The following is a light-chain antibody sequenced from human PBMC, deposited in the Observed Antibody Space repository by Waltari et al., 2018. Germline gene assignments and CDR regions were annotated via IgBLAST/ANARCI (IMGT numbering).Light chain of an antibody. CDR1: QGISVD. CDR3: LQDYIYPRT. CDR2: GAS. J-gene: IGKJ1*01. V-gene: IGKV1-6*02. Sequence: AIQLTQSPSSLSASVGDKVTITCRASQGISVDLAWYQQKPGKAPKRLIYGASSFQSGVPSRFSGGASGSDFTLTISSLQPEDSATYYCLQDYIYPRTFGQGTKVELK.